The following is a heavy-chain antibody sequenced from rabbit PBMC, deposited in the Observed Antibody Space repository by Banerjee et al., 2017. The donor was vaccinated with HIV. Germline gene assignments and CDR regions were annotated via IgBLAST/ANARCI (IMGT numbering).Heavy chain of an antibody. J-gene: IGHJ4*01. CDR3: ARRGGEGYDGTTL. Sequence: QEQLEESGGDLVKPGTSLTLTCTASGFSFSGSYWVYWVRQAPGKGLEWIACIVAGSSGNTYYASWAKGRFTITKTSSTTVTLQMTSLTVADTATYFCARRGGEGYDGTTLWGPGSLVTVS. CDR1: GFSFSGSYW. CDR2: IVAGSSGNT. D-gene: IGHD4-2*01. V-gene: IGHV1S45*01.